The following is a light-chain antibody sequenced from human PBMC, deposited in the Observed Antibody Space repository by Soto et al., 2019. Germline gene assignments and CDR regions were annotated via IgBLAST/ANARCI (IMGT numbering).Light chain of an antibody. CDR3: QQRSNWPLT. V-gene: IGKV3-11*01. CDR2: DAS. Sequence: ETVLTQSPVTLSLSPGDRATLSCRASQSVSTSLAWYQQKPGQAPRLLIYDASDRPPGVPARFSGGGSGTDFTLTISSLEPEDFAIYYCQQRSNWPLTFGGGTKVEI. J-gene: IGKJ4*01. CDR1: QSVSTS.